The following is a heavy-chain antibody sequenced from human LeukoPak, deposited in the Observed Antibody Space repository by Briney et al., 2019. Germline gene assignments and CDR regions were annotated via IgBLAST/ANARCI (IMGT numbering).Heavy chain of an antibody. D-gene: IGHD1-26*01. CDR3: AKDAHSGSYFDY. J-gene: IGHJ4*01. CDR1: GFTFSSNA. CDR2: ISGTGGTT. V-gene: IGHV3-23*01. Sequence: HPGGSLRLSCAASGFTFSSNAMCWVRQAPGKGLEWVSLISGTGGTTYYADSVKGRLTISRDSSKNTLYLQMNSLRVEDTAVYYCAKDAHSGSYFDYWGQGILVTVSS.